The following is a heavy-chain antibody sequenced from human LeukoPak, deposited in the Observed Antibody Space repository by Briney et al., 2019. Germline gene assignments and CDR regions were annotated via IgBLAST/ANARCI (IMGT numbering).Heavy chain of an antibody. CDR2: ISSSGTTI. D-gene: IGHD1-26*01. CDR3: AKDGGTHFGH. Sequence: SGGSLRLSCAASGFTLRTSGMNWVRQAPGKGLEWVSYISSSGTTISYAQSVKGRFTITRDNAQNSLTLHMNTLRADDTAVYYCAKDGGTHFGHWGQGTLVTVSS. CDR1: GFTLRTSG. J-gene: IGHJ4*02. V-gene: IGHV3-48*01.